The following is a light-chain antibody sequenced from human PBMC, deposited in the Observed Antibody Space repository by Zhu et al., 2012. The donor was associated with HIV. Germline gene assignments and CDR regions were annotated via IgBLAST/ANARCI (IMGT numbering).Light chain of an antibody. CDR1: ESVSRY. J-gene: IGKJ3*01. V-gene: IGKV1-9*01. CDR3: QXLNTYPLFT. Sequence: DVQLTQSPAFLSASVGDRVTITCRASESVSRYLAWYQQKPGKAPKLLIYDTSILQSGVPSTFSGSGSGTEFTLTISSLQPEDFATYYCQXLNTYPLFTFGPGTKV. CDR2: DTS.